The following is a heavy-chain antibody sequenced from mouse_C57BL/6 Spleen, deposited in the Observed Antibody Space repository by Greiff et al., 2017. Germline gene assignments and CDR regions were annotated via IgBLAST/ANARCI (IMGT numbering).Heavy chain of an antibody. Sequence: EVKLVESGPGMVKPSQSLSLTCTVTGYSITSGYDWHWIRHFPGNKLEWMGYISYSGSTNYIPSLKSRISITHDTSKNHFFLKLNSVTTEDTATYYCARGGGYSNSMDYWGQGTSVTVSS. CDR1: GYSITSGYD. CDR3: ARGGGYSNSMDY. CDR2: ISYSGST. V-gene: IGHV3-1*01. D-gene: IGHD2-5*01. J-gene: IGHJ4*01.